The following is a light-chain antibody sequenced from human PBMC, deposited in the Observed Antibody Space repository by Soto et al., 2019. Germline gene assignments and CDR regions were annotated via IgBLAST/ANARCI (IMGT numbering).Light chain of an antibody. CDR1: SSDVGTYNF. V-gene: IGLV2-23*02. J-gene: IGLJ3*02. Sequence: QSALTQPASMSGSPGQSITISCTGTSSDVGTYNFVSWYQQLPGKAPKVMIYEVTKRPSGVSNRFSGSKSGNTASLTISGLQAEDEADYYCCSYAGSSTWVFGGGTKLTVL. CDR3: CSYAGSSTWV. CDR2: EVT.